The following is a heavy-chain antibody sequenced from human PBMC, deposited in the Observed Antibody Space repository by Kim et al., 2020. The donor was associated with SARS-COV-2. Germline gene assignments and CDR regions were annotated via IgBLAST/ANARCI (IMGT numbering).Heavy chain of an antibody. V-gene: IGHV1-46*01. CDR1: GYTFTNYY. CDR3: ARGRYCSGGSCPSYDAFDI. CDR2: INPRGGST. D-gene: IGHD2-15*01. Sequence: ASVKVSCKASGYTFTNYYMHWVRQAPGQGLEWMGIINPRGGSTSYVQNFQGRLTMTRDTSTSTVYMELSSLRSEDTAVYYCARGRYCSGGSCPSYDAFDIWGQGTMVTVSS. J-gene: IGHJ3*02.